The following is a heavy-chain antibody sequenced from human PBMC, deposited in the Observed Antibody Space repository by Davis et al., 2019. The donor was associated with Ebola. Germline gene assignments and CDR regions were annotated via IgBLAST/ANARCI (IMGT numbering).Heavy chain of an antibody. J-gene: IGHJ6*02. V-gene: IGHV4-61*01. D-gene: IGHD5/OR15-5a*01. CDR1: GGSVSSGSYY. Sequence: GALRLSCTVSGGSVSSGSYYWSWIRQPPGKGLEWIGYIYYSGSTNYNPSLKSRVTISVDTSKNQFSLKLSSVTAADTAVYYCARQSTYYYYYGMDVWGQGTTVTVSS. CDR3: ARQSTYYYYYGMDV. CDR2: IYYSGST.